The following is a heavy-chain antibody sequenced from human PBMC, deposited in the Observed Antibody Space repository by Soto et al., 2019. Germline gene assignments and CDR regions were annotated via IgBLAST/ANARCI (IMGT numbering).Heavy chain of an antibody. J-gene: IGHJ5*02. CDR1: GYPFSDNQ. V-gene: IGHV1-2*02. D-gene: IGHD4-4*01. CDR2: INPKSDDT. Sequence: ASVKVSCKASGYPFSDNQIHWLRRAPGQGLEWMGRINPKSDDTNYAQKFQGRITMTRDTSIDTAYLELTGLTSDDTATYYCARKHSLDYIRWGLDPWGQGTLVTVSS. CDR3: ARKHSLDYIRWGLDP.